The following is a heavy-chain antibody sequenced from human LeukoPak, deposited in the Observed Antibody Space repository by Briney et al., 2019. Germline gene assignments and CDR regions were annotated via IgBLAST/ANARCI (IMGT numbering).Heavy chain of an antibody. CDR1: GSAFSSYS. CDR2: ISSSSSYI. Sequence: GGSLRLSCAASGSAFSSYSMNWVRQAPGKGLEWVSSISSSSSYIYYADSVKGRFTISRDNAKNSLYLQMNSLRAEDTAVYYCASFGSYFKFDYWGQGTLVTVSS. D-gene: IGHD1-26*01. V-gene: IGHV3-21*01. J-gene: IGHJ4*02. CDR3: ASFGSYFKFDY.